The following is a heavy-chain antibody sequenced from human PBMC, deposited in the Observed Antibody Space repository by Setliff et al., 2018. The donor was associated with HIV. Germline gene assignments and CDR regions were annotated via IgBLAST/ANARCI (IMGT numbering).Heavy chain of an antibody. D-gene: IGHD2-21*02. CDR1: GFTFSSCW. Sequence: PGGSLRLSCAASGFTFSSCWVTWVRQGPGKGLEWVANIKQDGSEKYYVDSVKGRFTISRDNGKNSLYLQMNSLRAEDTAMYYCARDNGAGGDNDYWGQGTLVTVSS. V-gene: IGHV3-7*01. J-gene: IGHJ4*02. CDR3: ARDNGAGGDNDY. CDR2: IKQDGSEK.